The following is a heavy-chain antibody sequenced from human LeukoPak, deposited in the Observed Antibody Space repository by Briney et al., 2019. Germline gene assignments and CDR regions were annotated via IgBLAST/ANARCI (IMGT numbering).Heavy chain of an antibody. CDR3: ASRPAPIFTYCSGGSCYPELFDY. CDR1: GGSISSSSYY. Sequence: PSETLSLTCTVSGGSISSSSYYWGWIRRPPGKGLEWIGSIYYSGSTYYNPSLKSRVTISVDTSKNQFSLKLSSVTAADTAVYYCASRPAPIFTYCSGGSCYPELFDYWGQGTLVTVSS. V-gene: IGHV4-39*01. J-gene: IGHJ4*02. CDR2: IYYSGST. D-gene: IGHD2-15*01.